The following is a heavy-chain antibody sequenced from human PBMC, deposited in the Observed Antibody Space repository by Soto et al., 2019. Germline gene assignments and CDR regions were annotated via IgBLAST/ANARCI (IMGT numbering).Heavy chain of an antibody. CDR3: AKCTWRSSRWCNWMDP. Sequence: EVQLLESGGGLVQPGGSLRLSCEASGLTLRSNAMNWVRQAPGKGLQWVSSISGFDTYYADSVKGRFTISRDNAKNTLYLQMNSLRVDDTAIYYCAKCTWRSSRWCNWMDPWGQGTLVTVSS. CDR2: ISGFDT. V-gene: IGHV3-23*01. CDR1: GLTLRSNA. J-gene: IGHJ5*02. D-gene: IGHD6-19*01.